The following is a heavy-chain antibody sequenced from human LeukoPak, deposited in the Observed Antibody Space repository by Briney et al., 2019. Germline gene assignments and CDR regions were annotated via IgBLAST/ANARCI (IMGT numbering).Heavy chain of an antibody. D-gene: IGHD7-27*01. CDR3: ARLWNWGIDY. V-gene: IGHV3-33*01. CDR2: IWYDGSNK. Sequence: PGGSLRLSCVASGFTFSSYGMNWVRQAPGKGLEWVAVIWYDGSNKYYADSVKGRFTISRDNSKNTVYLQMNSLRAEDTAVYYCARLWNWGIDYWGQGTLVTVSS. J-gene: IGHJ4*02. CDR1: GFTFSSYG.